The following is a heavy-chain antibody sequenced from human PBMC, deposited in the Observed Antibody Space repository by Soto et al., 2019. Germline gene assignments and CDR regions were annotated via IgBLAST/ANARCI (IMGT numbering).Heavy chain of an antibody. CDR1: GVSISSGVYY. D-gene: IGHD2-15*01. CDR3: ARDPGDCSGGSCYLDY. V-gene: IGHV4-31*03. CDR2: IHHSGST. J-gene: IGHJ4*02. Sequence: PSETLSLTCTVSGVSISSGVYYWNWIRQDPGKGLEWIGYIHHSGSTYYNPSLKSRVTISVDTSKNQFSLKLSSVTAADTAVYYCARDPGDCSGGSCYLDYWGQGTLVTVSS.